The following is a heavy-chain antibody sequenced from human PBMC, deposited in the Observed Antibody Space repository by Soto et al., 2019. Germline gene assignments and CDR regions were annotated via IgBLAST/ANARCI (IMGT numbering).Heavy chain of an antibody. J-gene: IGHJ4*02. CDR3: ARDGWYYYDSSGYRVLDY. CDR2: IYYSGST. CDR1: GGSISSYY. V-gene: IGHV4-59*01. D-gene: IGHD3-22*01. Sequence: SETLSLTCTVSGGSISSYYWSWIRQPPGKGLEWIGYIYYSGSTNYNPSLKSRVTISVDTSKNQFSLKLSSVTAADTAVYYCARDGWYYYDSSGYRVLDYWGQGTLVTVSS.